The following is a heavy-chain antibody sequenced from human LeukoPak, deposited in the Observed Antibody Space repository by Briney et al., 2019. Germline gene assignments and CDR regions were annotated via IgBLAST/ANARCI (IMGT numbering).Heavy chain of an antibody. CDR2: INHSGST. CDR1: GGSFSGYY. J-gene: IGHJ4*02. D-gene: IGHD2-15*01. CDR3: ARRGVVVVAAPRGYFDY. V-gene: IGHV4-34*01. Sequence: SETLSLTCAVYGGSFSGYYWSWIRQPPGKGLEWIGEINHSGSTNYNPSLKSRVTISVDTSKNQFSLKLSSATAADTAVYYCARRGVVVVAAPRGYFDYWGQGTLVTVSS.